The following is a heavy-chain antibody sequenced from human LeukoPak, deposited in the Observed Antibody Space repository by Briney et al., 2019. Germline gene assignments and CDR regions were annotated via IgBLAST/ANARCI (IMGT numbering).Heavy chain of an antibody. Sequence: SETLSLTCTVSGGSISSYSWNWVRQPPGKGLEWIGYIYHRGSTYYNPSLKSRVTISLDRSRNQFSLNLSSVTAADTAVYYCARDLGYGDYFENLDAFDIWGQGTMVAVSS. J-gene: IGHJ3*02. CDR2: IYHRGST. V-gene: IGHV4-59*12. D-gene: IGHD4-17*01. CDR3: ARDLGYGDYFENLDAFDI. CDR1: GGSISSYS.